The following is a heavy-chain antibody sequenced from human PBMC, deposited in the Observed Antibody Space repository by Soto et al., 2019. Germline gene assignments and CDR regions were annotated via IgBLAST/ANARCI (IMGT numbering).Heavy chain of an antibody. CDR1: GGTFSSYA. V-gene: IGHV1-69*13. J-gene: IGHJ4*02. CDR3: ARGLMDCSGGSCYSLGAFDY. CDR2: IIPIFGTA. D-gene: IGHD2-15*01. Sequence: ASVKVSCKASGGTFSSYAISWVRQAPGQGLEWMGGIIPIFGTANYAQKFQGRVTITADESTSTAYMELSSLRSEDTAVYYCARGLMDCSGGSCYSLGAFDYWGQGTLVTVSS.